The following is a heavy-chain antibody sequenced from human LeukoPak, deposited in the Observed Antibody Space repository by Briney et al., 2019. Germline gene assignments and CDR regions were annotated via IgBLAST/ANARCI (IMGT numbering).Heavy chain of an antibody. CDR1: GFTFRSHD. CDR3: AKPQLLYYYFDN. D-gene: IGHD3-3*01. Sequence: GGSLRLSCAASGFTFRSHDMSWVRQAPGKGLEWVSGISGTGSRTYYAESVKGRFTISKDSSKDTLFLQMNSLRAEDTAVYYCAKPQLLYYYFDNWGHGTLVTVSS. CDR2: ISGTGSRT. V-gene: IGHV3-23*01. J-gene: IGHJ4*01.